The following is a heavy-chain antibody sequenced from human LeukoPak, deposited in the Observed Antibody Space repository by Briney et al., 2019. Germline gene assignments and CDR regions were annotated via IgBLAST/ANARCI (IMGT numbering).Heavy chain of an antibody. J-gene: IGHJ6*02. CDR1: GGSFSGYY. CDR2: INHSGYT. V-gene: IGHV4-34*01. CDR3: ARRTRGYSYGPYYYGMDV. D-gene: IGHD5-18*01. Sequence: SETLSLTCAVYGGSFSGYYWSWIRQPPGKGLEWIGEINHSGYTNYNPSLKSRVTISVDTSKNQFSLELSSVTAADTAVYYCARRTRGYSYGPYYYGMDVWGQGTTVTVSS.